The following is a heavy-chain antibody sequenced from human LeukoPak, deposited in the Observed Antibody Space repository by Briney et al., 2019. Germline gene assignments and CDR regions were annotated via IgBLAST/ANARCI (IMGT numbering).Heavy chain of an antibody. V-gene: IGHV4-34*01. CDR2: INHSGST. CDR3: ARGSIRHYYGSGSPLNWFDP. CDR1: GRSLSGYY. D-gene: IGHD3-10*01. J-gene: IGHJ5*02. Sequence: PSETLSLTCAVYGRSLSGYYWSWIRQPPGKGLEWIGEINHSGSTNYNPSLKCRVTISVDTSKNQFSLKLSSVTAADTAVYYCARGSIRHYYGSGSPLNWFDPWGQGTLVTVSS.